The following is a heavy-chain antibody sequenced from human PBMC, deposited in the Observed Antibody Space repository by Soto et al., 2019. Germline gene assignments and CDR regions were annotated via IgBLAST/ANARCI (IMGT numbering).Heavy chain of an antibody. V-gene: IGHV1-46*01. D-gene: IGHD3-3*01. Sequence: QVQLAQSGAEVKKPGASVKVSCKASGYTFTSYYMHWVRQAPGQGLEWMGIINPSGGSTSYAQKFQGRVTMTRDTSTSTVYMELSSLRSEDTAVYYCARSITIFGVVTPYGMDVWGQGTTVTVSS. CDR3: ARSITIFGVVTPYGMDV. CDR2: INPSGGST. J-gene: IGHJ6*02. CDR1: GYTFTSYY.